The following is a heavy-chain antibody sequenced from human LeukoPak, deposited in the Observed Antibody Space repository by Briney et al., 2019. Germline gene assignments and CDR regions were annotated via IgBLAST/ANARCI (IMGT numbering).Heavy chain of an antibody. Sequence: SVKVSCKASGYTFTGYYMHWVRQAPGQGLEWMGGIIPIFGTANYAQKFQGRVTITTDESTSTAYMELSSLRSEDTAVYYCARDWGRPTVTTGLGHYYYMDVWGKGTTVTVSS. CDR2: IIPIFGTA. D-gene: IGHD4-11*01. CDR1: GYTFTGYY. V-gene: IGHV1-69*05. J-gene: IGHJ6*03. CDR3: ARDWGRPTVTTGLGHYYYMDV.